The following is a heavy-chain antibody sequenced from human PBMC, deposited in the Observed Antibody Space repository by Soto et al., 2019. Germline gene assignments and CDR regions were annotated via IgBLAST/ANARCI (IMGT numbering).Heavy chain of an antibody. D-gene: IGHD3-22*01. CDR3: ARRGYYDSSGLDY. J-gene: IGHJ4*02. CDR1: GGSISSYY. V-gene: IGHV4-59*08. Sequence: SETLSLTCTVSGGSISSYYWSWIRQPPGKGLEWIGYIYYSGSTNYNPSLKSRVTISVDTSKNQFSLKLSSVTAADTAVYYCARRGYYDSSGLDYWGQGTLVTVSS. CDR2: IYYSGST.